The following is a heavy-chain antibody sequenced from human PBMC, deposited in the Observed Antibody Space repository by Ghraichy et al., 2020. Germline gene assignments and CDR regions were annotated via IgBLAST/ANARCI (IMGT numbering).Heavy chain of an antibody. Sequence: GGSLRLSCVTSGFNFADYAMHWVRQSPGKGLEWVSLVYAQGSNRYYADSVKGRFTISRDNSKNSLYLQMDSLRPDDTALYYCAGGTYTWYFDLWGRGTLVTVSS. V-gene: IGHV3-43D*03. D-gene: IGHD3-3*01. J-gene: IGHJ2*01. CDR2: VYAQGSNR. CDR1: GFNFADYA. CDR3: AGGTYTWYFDL.